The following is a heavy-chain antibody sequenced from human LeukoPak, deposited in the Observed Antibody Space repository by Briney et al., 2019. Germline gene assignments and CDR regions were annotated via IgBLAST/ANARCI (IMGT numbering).Heavy chain of an antibody. D-gene: IGHD3-10*01. CDR1: GYTFTGYY. J-gene: IGHJ4*02. CDR3: ARGLKVRGVISANFDY. CDR2: INPNSGGT. Sequence: ASVKVSRKASGYTFTGYYMHWVRQAPGQGLEWMGWINPNSGGTNYAQKFQGRVTMTRDTSISTAYMELSRLRSDDTAVYYCARGLKVRGVISANFDYWGQGTLVTVSS. V-gene: IGHV1-2*02.